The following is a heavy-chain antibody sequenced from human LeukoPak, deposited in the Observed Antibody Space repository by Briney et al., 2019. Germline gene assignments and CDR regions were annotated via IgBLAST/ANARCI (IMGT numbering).Heavy chain of an antibody. CDR2: LIPIYGSP. Sequence: SVKVSCKASGGGFTFSSHAISWVRQAPGQGLEWMGGLIPIYGSPNYAQKFQGRLTITSDESTRTIYMELSILRPEDSAVHYCAGFFYDNSGDAFDIWGQGTMVTVSS. CDR3: AGFFYDNSGDAFDI. D-gene: IGHD3-22*01. V-gene: IGHV1-69*01. J-gene: IGHJ3*02. CDR1: GGGFTFSSHA.